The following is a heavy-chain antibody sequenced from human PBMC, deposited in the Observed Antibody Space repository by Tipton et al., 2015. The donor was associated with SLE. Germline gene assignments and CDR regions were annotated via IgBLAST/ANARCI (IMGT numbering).Heavy chain of an antibody. CDR1: GFTFSNAW. CDR2: IKSKTDGGTT. D-gene: IGHD6-13*01. J-gene: IGHJ3*02. CDR3: TTDLAAAGQEDAFDI. V-gene: IGHV3-15*01. Sequence: LTCAASGFTFSNAWMSWVRQAPGKGLEWVGRIKSKTDGGTTDYAAPVKGRFTISRDDSKNTLYLQMNSLKTEDTAVYYCTTDLAAAGQEDAFDIWGQGTMVTVSS.